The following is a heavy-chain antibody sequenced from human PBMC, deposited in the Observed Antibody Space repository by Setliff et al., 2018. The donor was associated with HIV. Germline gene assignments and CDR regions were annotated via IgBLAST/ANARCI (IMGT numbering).Heavy chain of an antibody. J-gene: IGHJ3*02. CDR3: ARDMSGGDGYNHGAFDI. Sequence: ASVKVSCKASGYTFTRYGISWVRQAPGQGLEWMGIINPSGGSTTYAQNFQGRVTMTRDTSTSTVYMELRSLKSEDTAVYYCARDMSGGDGYNHGAFDIWGQGTMVTVSS. CDR2: INPSGGST. V-gene: IGHV1-46*01. CDR1: GYTFTRYG. D-gene: IGHD5-12*01.